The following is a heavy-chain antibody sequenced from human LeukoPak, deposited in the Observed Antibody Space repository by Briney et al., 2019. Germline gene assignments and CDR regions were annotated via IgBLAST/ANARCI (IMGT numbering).Heavy chain of an antibody. CDR2: ISAYNGNT. J-gene: IGHJ5*02. Sequence: GASVTVSCKASGYTFTSYGISWVRQAPGQGLEWMGWISAYNGNTNYAQKLQGRVTMTTDTSTSTAYMELRSLRSDDTAVYYCARAGWAAAGGNWFDPWGQGTLVTVSS. D-gene: IGHD6-13*01. CDR1: GYTFTSYG. CDR3: ARAGWAAAGGNWFDP. V-gene: IGHV1-18*01.